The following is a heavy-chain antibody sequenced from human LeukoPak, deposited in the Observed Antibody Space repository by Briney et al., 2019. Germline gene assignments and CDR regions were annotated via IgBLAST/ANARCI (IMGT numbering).Heavy chain of an antibody. J-gene: IGHJ4*02. CDR3: ARADGGVGSDSSGYYSY. CDR2: ISGDGSST. Sequence: GGSLRLSCAASGFTFSSYAMIWVRQAPGKGLEWVSAISGDGSSTSYADSVKGRFTISRDNAKNALYLQMNSLRAEDTAVYYCARADGGVGSDSSGYYSYWGQGTLVTVSS. V-gene: IGHV3-74*01. CDR1: GFTFSSYA. D-gene: IGHD3-22*01.